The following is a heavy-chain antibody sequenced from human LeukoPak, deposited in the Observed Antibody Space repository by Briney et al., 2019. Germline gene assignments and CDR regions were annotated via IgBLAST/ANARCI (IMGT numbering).Heavy chain of an antibody. J-gene: IGHJ4*02. CDR3: TTDLGRIVGAPQ. CDR1: GFTFSNAW. Sequence: GGSLRLSCAASGFTFSNAWKSWVRQAPGKGLEWVGRIKSKTDGGTTDYAAPVKGRFTISRDDSKNTLYLQMNSLKTEDTAVYYCTTDLGRIVGAPQWGQGTLVTVSS. CDR2: IKSKTDGGTT. V-gene: IGHV3-15*01. D-gene: IGHD1-26*01.